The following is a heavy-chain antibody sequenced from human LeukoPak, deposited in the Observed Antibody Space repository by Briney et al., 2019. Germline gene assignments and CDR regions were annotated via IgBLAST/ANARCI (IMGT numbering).Heavy chain of an antibody. Sequence: PGGSLRLSCAASGITLSTYWMSWVRQAPGKGLEWVANIKQDGSEKNYVDSVKSRFTISRDNAKNSLYLQMNSLRAEDTALYYCARGGLYWHIWGQGTMVTVSS. V-gene: IGHV3-7*04. J-gene: IGHJ3*02. D-gene: IGHD2-15*01. CDR3: ARGGLYWHI. CDR1: GITLSTYW. CDR2: IKQDGSEK.